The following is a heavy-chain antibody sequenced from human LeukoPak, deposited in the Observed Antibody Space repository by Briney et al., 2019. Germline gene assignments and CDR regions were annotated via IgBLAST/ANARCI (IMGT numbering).Heavy chain of an antibody. CDR3: ARDWGVEARPGYMDV. CDR2: INPNSGGT. Sequence: EASVKVSCKASGYTFTGYYMHWVRQAPGQGLEWMGWINPNSGGTNYAQKFQGRVTMTRDTSISTAYMELSRLRSDDTAVYYCARDWGVEARPGYMDVWGKGTTVTVSS. V-gene: IGHV1-2*02. J-gene: IGHJ6*03. D-gene: IGHD6-6*01. CDR1: GYTFTGYY.